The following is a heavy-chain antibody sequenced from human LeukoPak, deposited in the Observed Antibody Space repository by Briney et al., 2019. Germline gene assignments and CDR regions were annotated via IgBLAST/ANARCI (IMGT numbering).Heavy chain of an antibody. J-gene: IGHJ4*02. V-gene: IGHV4-31*03. D-gene: IGHD4-17*01. CDR2: IRYSGST. CDR3: AGSYGDLDY. CDR1: GGSISSGNYY. Sequence: SETLSLTRTVSGGSISSGNYYCSWIRQHPGKGLEWIGYIRYSGSTLYNPSLKSRVTISVDTSKNQFSLKLSSVTAADTAVYYCAGSYGDLDYWGQGTLVTVSS.